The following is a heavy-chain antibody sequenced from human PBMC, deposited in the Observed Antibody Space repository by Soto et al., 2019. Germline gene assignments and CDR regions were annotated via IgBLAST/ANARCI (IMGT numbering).Heavy chain of an antibody. J-gene: IGHJ6*02. CDR3: TSAIFGVVIYGMDX. D-gene: IGHD3-3*01. V-gene: IGHV3-49*03. Sequence: GGSLRLSCTASGFTFGDYAMSWFRQAPGKGLEWVVLIRSKAYGGTTEYAASVKGRFTISRDDSKSIAYLQMNRLKTEDTAVYYCTSAIFGVVIYGMDXWGQGTTVTVS. CDR1: GFTFGDYA. CDR2: IRSKAYGGTT.